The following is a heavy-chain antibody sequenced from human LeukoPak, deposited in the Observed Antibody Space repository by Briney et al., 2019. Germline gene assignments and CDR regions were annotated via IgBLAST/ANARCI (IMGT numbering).Heavy chain of an antibody. V-gene: IGHV3-23*01. CDR2: IAASGGST. Sequence: GGSLRLSCAASGFTFSNYAMAWVRQAPGKGLEWVSFIAASGGSTDYADSVKGRFTISRDNSKNTLYLKMNSLRVDDTAVYHCAKDRGCSSTSCRYNWFDRWGQGTLVTVSS. CDR1: GFTFSNYA. CDR3: AKDRGCSSTSCRYNWFDR. D-gene: IGHD2-2*01. J-gene: IGHJ5*02.